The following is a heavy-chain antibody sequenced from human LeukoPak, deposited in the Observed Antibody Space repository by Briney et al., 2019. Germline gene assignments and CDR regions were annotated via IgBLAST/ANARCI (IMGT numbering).Heavy chain of an antibody. CDR1: GFSLSTSGMR. Sequence: SGPALVKPTQTLTLTCTFSGFSLSTSGMRVSWIRQPPGKALEWLARIDWDDDKFYSTSLKTRITISKDTSKNQVVLTMTNMDPVDTATYYCARMRRGATTYYFDYWGQGTLVTVSS. J-gene: IGHJ4*02. CDR3: ARMRRGATTYYFDY. V-gene: IGHV2-70*04. CDR2: IDWDDDK. D-gene: IGHD1-26*01.